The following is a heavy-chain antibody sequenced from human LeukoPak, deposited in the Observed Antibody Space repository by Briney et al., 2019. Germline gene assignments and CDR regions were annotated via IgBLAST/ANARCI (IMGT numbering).Heavy chain of an antibody. V-gene: IGHV4-34*01. CDR1: GGSFSGYY. J-gene: IGHJ3*02. D-gene: IGHD6-19*01. Sequence: KPSETLSLTCAVYGGSFSGYYWSWIRQPPGKGLEWIGEINHSGSTNYNPSLKSRVTISVDTSKNQFSLKLSSVTAADTAVYYCARDRRGSGWYGRDAFDIWGQGTMVTVPS. CDR2: INHSGST. CDR3: ARDRRGSGWYGRDAFDI.